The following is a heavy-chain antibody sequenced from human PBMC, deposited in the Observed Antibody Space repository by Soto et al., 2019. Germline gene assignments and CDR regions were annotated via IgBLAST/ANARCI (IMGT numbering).Heavy chain of an antibody. D-gene: IGHD6-19*01. J-gene: IGHJ4*02. CDR2: INHSGST. Sequence: QVQLQQWGAGLLKPSETLSLTCAVFGVSFSGYYWNWIRQPQGKGLEWIGEINHSGSTNYNPSLKRRVTISVDTSKNQFSLKLSSVTAADTAVYYCARGWGSGVFDYWGQGTLVTVSS. CDR1: GVSFSGYY. CDR3: ARGWGSGVFDY. V-gene: IGHV4-34*01.